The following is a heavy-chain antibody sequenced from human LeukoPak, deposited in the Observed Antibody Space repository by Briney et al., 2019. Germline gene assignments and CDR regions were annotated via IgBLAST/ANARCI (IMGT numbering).Heavy chain of an antibody. V-gene: IGHV1-18*01. CDR3: AAGGVVIPGTYYYYSMDV. CDR1: GYTFTGYG. D-gene: IGHD3-3*01. CDR2: ISAYNGNT. Sequence: GASVKVSCKASGYTFTGYGISWVRQAPGQGLEWMGWISAYNGNTNYAQKLQGRVTMTTDTSTSTAYMELRSLRSDDTAVYYCAAGGVVIPGTYYYYSMDVWGQGTTVTVSS. J-gene: IGHJ6*02.